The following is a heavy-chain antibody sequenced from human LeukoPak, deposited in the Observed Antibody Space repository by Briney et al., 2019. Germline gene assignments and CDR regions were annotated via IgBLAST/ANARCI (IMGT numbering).Heavy chain of an antibody. D-gene: IGHD3-16*02. CDR3: ASTRHYDYVWGSYRPVDYMDV. V-gene: IGHV1-18*01. J-gene: IGHJ6*03. CDR2: ISAYNGNT. Sequence: GESLKISCKASGYTFTSYGISWVRQAPGQGLEWMGWISAYNGNTNYAQKLQGRVTLTTDTSTSTAYMELRSLRSDDTAVYYCASTRHYDYVWGSYRPVDYMDVWGKGTTVTVSS. CDR1: GYTFTSYG.